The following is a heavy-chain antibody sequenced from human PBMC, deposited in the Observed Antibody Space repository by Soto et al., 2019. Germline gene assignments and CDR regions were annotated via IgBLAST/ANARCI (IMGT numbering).Heavy chain of an antibody. Sequence: QLQLQESGPGLVKPSETLSLTCTVSGGSISSSSYYWGWIRQPPGKGLEWIGSIYYSGSTYYNPSLKSGVTISVATSMNQFSLKLSSVTAADTAVYYCARHSVGYGDYEYWYFDLWGRGTLVTVSS. D-gene: IGHD4-17*01. J-gene: IGHJ2*01. CDR2: IYYSGST. CDR1: GGSISSSSYY. V-gene: IGHV4-39*01. CDR3: ARHSVGYGDYEYWYFDL.